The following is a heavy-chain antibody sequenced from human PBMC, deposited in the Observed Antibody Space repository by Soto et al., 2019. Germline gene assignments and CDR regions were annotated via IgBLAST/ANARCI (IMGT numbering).Heavy chain of an antibody. D-gene: IGHD1-26*01. CDR2: IYASGSP. J-gene: IGHJ4*02. V-gene: IGHV4-59*02. CDR3: ARGVGSSPPRY. CDR1: GGSVSVYY. Sequence: ASETLSLTCTISGGSVSVYYWSWIRQSTGQGLEWIGYIYASGSPYYNPSLRSRVTSSADTCKNQIYLKLTSPTAADTAVYYCARGVGSSPPRYWGRGTLVTVSS.